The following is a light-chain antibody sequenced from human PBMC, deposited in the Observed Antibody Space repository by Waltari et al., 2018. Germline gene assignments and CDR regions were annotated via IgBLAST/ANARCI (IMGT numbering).Light chain of an antibody. V-gene: IGKV1-9*01. CDR1: QGISSF. Sequence: QSTQSPSSLSASVGDRVTLTCRASQGISSFLAWYQQKAGKAHKLLLYAASTLQSGGPSRFSGSGSGTDFTLTISSLQPEDFATYYCQQHNSYPPTFGEGTKVEIK. CDR3: QQHNSYPPT. CDR2: AAS. J-gene: IGKJ4*02.